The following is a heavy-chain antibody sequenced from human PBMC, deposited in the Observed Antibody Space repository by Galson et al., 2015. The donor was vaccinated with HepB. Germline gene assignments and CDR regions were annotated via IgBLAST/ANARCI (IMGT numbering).Heavy chain of an antibody. CDR2: MNAGNGKT. D-gene: IGHD6-13*01. Sequence: SVKVSCKASGYTLTSYAIQWVRQAPGQRLEWMGWMNAGNGKTKYSQKFQDRVTITRDTSASTAYMELSSLGSEDTAVYYCARGRYVVGPQQFTSSWYFDYWGQGTLVTVAS. J-gene: IGHJ4*02. CDR1: GYTLTSYA. V-gene: IGHV1-3*01. CDR3: ARGRYVVGPQQFTSSWYFDY.